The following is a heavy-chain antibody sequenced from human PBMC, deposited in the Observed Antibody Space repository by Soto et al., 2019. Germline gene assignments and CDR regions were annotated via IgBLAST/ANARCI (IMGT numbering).Heavy chain of an antibody. CDR3: AISSSIAARTPDY. V-gene: IGHV4-61*08. Sequence: SETLSLTCTVSGGSISSGGYYWSWIRQPPGKGLEWIGYIYYSGSTNYNPSLKSRVTISVDTSKNQFSLKLSSVTAADTAVYYCAISSSIAARTPDYWGQGTLVTVSS. CDR2: IYYSGST. D-gene: IGHD6-6*01. CDR1: GGSISSGGYY. J-gene: IGHJ4*02.